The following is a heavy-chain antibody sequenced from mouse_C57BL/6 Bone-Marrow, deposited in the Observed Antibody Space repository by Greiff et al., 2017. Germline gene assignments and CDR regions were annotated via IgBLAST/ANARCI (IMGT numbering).Heavy chain of an antibody. D-gene: IGHD1-1*01. CDR3: ARPIYYYGSSYFDY. CDR1: GYTFTSYW. J-gene: IGHJ2*01. V-gene: IGHV1-55*01. Sequence: VQLQQPGAELVKPGASVKMSCKASGYTFTSYWITWVKQRPGQGLEWIGDIYPGSGSTNYNEKFKSKATLTVDTSSSTAYMQLSSLTSEDSAVYYCARPIYYYGSSYFDYWGQGTTLTVSS. CDR2: IYPGSGST.